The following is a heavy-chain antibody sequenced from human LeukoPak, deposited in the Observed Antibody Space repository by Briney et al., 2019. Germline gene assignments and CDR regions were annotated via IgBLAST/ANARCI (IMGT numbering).Heavy chain of an antibody. CDR3: ARGNGNVGGRLDP. D-gene: IGHD2-8*01. CDR2: LYAGGAT. CDR1: GFTFSSYS. Sequence: GSLRLSCAASGFTFSSYSMNWVRQAPGKGLEWVSGLYAGGATYYADSMGGRFTISRDHSKNTLYLQMTNLRVDDTAIYYCARGNGNVGGRLDPWGQGTRVTVSS. V-gene: IGHV3-66*01. J-gene: IGHJ5*02.